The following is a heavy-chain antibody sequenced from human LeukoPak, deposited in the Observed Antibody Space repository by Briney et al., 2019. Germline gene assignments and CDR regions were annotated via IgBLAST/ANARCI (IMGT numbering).Heavy chain of an antibody. Sequence: GGSLRLSCAASGFTVSSNYMSWVRQAPGKGLEWVSVIYSGGSTYYADSVKGRFTISRDNSKNTLYLQMNSLRAEDTAVYYCARENSGGVFDYWGQGTLVTVSS. J-gene: IGHJ4*02. CDR1: GFTVSSNY. V-gene: IGHV3-53*01. CDR3: ARENSGGVFDY. D-gene: IGHD2-15*01. CDR2: IYSGGST.